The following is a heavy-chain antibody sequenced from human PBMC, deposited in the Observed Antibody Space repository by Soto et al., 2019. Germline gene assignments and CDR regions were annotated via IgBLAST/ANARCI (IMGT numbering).Heavy chain of an antibody. CDR3: ARSQWIGKYYIDY. J-gene: IGHJ4*02. Sequence: QLQLQESGPGLVKPSEILSLTCTVSDGSIASSHYYWGWIRQTPGKGLEWIATIFYSGSTYDNPSLKSRVTMSVDTTKNQFSLNLNSVIAADTDVYYCARSQWIGKYYIDYWGQGALVTVS. V-gene: IGHV4-39*01. CDR2: IFYSGST. D-gene: IGHD6-19*01. CDR1: DGSIASSHYY.